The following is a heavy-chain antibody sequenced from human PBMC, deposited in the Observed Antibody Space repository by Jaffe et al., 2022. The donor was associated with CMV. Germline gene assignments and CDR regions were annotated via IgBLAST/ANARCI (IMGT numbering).Heavy chain of an antibody. CDR2: INAGNGNT. Sequence: QVQLVQSGAEVKKPGASVKVSCKASGYTFTSYAMHWVRQAPGQRLEWMGWINAGNGNTKYSQKFQGRVTITRDTSASTAYMELSSLRSEDTAVYYCAREKVGATRLNWFDPWGQGTLVTVSS. J-gene: IGHJ5*02. CDR1: GYTFTSYA. D-gene: IGHD1-26*01. V-gene: IGHV1-3*01. CDR3: AREKVGATRLNWFDP.